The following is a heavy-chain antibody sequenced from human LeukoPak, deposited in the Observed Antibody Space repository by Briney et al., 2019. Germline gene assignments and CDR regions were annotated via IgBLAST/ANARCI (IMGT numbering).Heavy chain of an antibody. V-gene: IGHV3-30*18. D-gene: IGHD3-10*01. CDR1: GFPFSIYG. Sequence: PGGSLRLSCAASGFPFSIYGMHWVRQAPGKGLEWVAIITFDGNSKSYADSVEGRFTVSRDNSKNTLYLQMSSLRTEDTAVYYCAKDLSYGSYSFDSWGQGALVTVSS. J-gene: IGHJ4*02. CDR3: AKDLSYGSYSFDS. CDR2: ITFDGNSK.